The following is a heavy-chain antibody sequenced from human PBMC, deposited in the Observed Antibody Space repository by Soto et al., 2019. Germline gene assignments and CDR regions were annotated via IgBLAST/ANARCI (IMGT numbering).Heavy chain of an antibody. D-gene: IGHD3-10*01. CDR1: GGSISSYY. Sequence: SDTLSLTCTVSGGSISSYYWSWIRQPPGKGLEWIGYIYYSGSTNYNPSLKSRVTISVDTSKNQFSPKLSSVTAADTAVYYCARYYIENWFDPWGQGTLVTVSS. CDR3: ARYYIENWFDP. J-gene: IGHJ5*02. V-gene: IGHV4-59*01. CDR2: IYYSGST.